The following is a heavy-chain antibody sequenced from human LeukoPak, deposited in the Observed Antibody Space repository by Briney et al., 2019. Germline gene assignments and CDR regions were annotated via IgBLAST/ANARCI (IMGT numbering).Heavy chain of an antibody. CDR2: IYYSGST. CDR3: AREPYDSSGYVNWFDP. J-gene: IGHJ5*02. V-gene: IGHV4-30-4*08. CDR1: GGSISSGDYY. D-gene: IGHD3-22*01. Sequence: SETLSLTCTVSGGSISSGDYYWSWIRQPPGKGLVWIGYIYYSGSTYYNPSLKSRVTISVDTSKNQFSLKPSSVPAADTAVYYCAREPYDSSGYVNWFDPWGQGTLVTVSS.